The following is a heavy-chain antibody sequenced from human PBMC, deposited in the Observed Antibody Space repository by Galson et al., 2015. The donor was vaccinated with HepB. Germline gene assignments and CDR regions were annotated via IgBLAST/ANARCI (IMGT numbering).Heavy chain of an antibody. V-gene: IGHV3-21*01. CDR3: ARETITNYAMDV. CDR2: ITSDSTYI. CDR1: GFTFSNYR. D-gene: IGHD5-12*01. Sequence: SLRLSCAASGFTFSNYRMNWVRQAPGKGLDWVASITSDSTYIYYGESLEGRFTISRDNAKNSLYLQMNSLRAEDTAVYYCARETITNYAMDVWGQGTTVTVSS. J-gene: IGHJ6*02.